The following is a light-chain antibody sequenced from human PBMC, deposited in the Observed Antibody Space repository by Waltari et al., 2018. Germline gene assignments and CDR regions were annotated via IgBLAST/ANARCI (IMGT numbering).Light chain of an antibody. V-gene: IGLV4-69*01. J-gene: IGLJ3*02. CDR1: RGHIRNV. CDR2: VNSDGSH. Sequence: QLVLTQTPSASASLGASVKLTCPPTRGHIRNVIASPPQPREKGPRYLMKVNSDGSHSKGDKIPDRFSGSSSGAEHFLTISSLQSEDEADYYCQTGGHGTWVFGGGTKLTVL. CDR3: QTGGHGTWV.